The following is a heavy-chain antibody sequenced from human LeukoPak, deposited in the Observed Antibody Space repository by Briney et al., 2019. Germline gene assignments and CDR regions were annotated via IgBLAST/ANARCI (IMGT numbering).Heavy chain of an antibody. CDR1: GFTFSNYW. D-gene: IGHD3-3*01. J-gene: IGHJ4*02. Sequence: GGSLRLSCAASGFTFSNYWMHWVRQAPGKGLVWVSRINTDGSKITYADSVKGRFTISRDNAMNTVYLQMNSLRAEDTAVYYCARAGYDSNWGQGTLVTVSS. CDR2: INTDGSKI. V-gene: IGHV3-74*01. CDR3: ARAGYDSN.